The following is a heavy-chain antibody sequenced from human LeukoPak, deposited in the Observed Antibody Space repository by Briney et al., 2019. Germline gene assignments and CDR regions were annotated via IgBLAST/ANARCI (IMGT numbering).Heavy chain of an antibody. J-gene: IGHJ4*02. V-gene: IGHV3-23*01. CDR3: AKDSRTTYDSSWLYYFDS. D-gene: IGHD6-13*01. CDR2: ISGSDGTT. Sequence: PGGSLRLSCAASGFTFSNYAMSWVRQAPGKGLEWVSGISGSDGTTYYADSVKGRFTISRDNSKNTLYLQMNRLRAEDTAVYYCAKDSRTTYDSSWLYYFDSWGQGTLVTVSS. CDR1: GFTFSNYA.